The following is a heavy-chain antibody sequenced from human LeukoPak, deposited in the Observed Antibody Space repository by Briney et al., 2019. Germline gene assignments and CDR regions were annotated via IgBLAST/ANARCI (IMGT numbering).Heavy chain of an antibody. D-gene: IGHD4-11*01. CDR3: ARVRDDYSNYVSWFDP. CDR1: GFTFSDYY. V-gene: IGHV3-11*01. Sequence: PGGSLRLSCSASGFTFSDYYMSWIRQAPGKGLEWVSYISSSGSTIYYADSVKGRFTISRDNAKNSLYLQMKSLRAEDTAVYYCARVRDDYSNYVSWFDPWGQGTLVTVSS. J-gene: IGHJ5*02. CDR2: ISSSGSTI.